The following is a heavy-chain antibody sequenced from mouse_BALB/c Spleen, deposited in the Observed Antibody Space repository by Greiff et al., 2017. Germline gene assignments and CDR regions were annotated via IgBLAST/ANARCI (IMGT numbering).Heavy chain of an antibody. Sequence: EVKVVESGGGLVQPGGSLKLSCAASGFTFSSYTMSWVRQTPEKRLEWVAYISNGGGSTYYPDTVKGRFTISRDNAKNTLYLQMSSLKSEDTAMYYCARREGYPYAMDYWGQGTSVTVSS. V-gene: IGHV5-12-2*01. CDR3: ARREGYPYAMDY. D-gene: IGHD2-2*01. CDR2: ISNGGGST. CDR1: GFTFSSYT. J-gene: IGHJ4*01.